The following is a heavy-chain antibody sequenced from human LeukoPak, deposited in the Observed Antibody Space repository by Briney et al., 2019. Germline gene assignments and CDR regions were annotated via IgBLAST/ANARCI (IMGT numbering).Heavy chain of an antibody. D-gene: IGHD2-2*01. J-gene: IGHJ6*02. CDR3: AKTYLDIVVVPAAIRVAPDYGMDV. CDR2: ISYDGSNK. V-gene: IGHV3-30*04. Sequence: PGGSLRLSCAASGFTFSSYAMHWVRQAPGKGLEWVAVISYDGSNKYYADSVKGRFTISRDNSKNTLYLQMNSLRAEDTAVYYCAKTYLDIVVVPAAIRVAPDYGMDVWGQGTTVTVSS. CDR1: GFTFSSYA.